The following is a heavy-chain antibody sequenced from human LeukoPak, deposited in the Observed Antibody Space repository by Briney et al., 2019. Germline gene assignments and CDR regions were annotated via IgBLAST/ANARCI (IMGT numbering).Heavy chain of an antibody. CDR3: AIDSFGYLMGNHAFDI. D-gene: IGHD1-14*01. CDR1: GFTFSSYA. V-gene: IGHV3-23*01. J-gene: IGHJ3*02. CDR2: ISGSGGST. Sequence: GGSLRLSCAASGFTFSSYAMSWVRQAPGKGLEWVSAISGSGGSTYYADSVKGRFTLSRDNSKNTLYLQMNSLRAEDTAVYYCAIDSFGYLMGNHAFDIWGQGTMVTVSS.